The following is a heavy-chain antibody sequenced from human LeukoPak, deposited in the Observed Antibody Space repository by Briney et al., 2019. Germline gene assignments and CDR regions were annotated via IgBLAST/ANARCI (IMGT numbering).Heavy chain of an antibody. V-gene: IGHV3-9*01. CDR3: AKDRGLRYFDWNDY. CDR2: ISWNSDSI. Sequence: PGGSLSLSCAASGFPYDDYAMLWVRQAPGKGLVWVSGISWNSDSIGYADSVKGRFTISRDNAKNSLYLQMNSLRAEDTSLYYCAKDRGLRYFDWNDYRGQGTLVTVSS. D-gene: IGHD3-9*01. CDR1: GFPYDDYA. J-gene: IGHJ4*02.